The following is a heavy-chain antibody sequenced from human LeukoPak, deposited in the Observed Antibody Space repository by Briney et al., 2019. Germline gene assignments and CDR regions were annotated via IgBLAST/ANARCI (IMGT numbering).Heavy chain of an antibody. V-gene: IGHV3-30*18. Sequence: PGGSLRLSCAVSGITLSSYDMHWVRQAPGKGLEWVAVISNDGSKAYTADSVKDRFTISRDNSKNTLYLQMTSLRPEDTAVYYCAKDTGSSYHYYGMDVWGPGTTVTVSS. CDR1: GITLSSYD. J-gene: IGHJ6*02. CDR2: ISNDGSKA. CDR3: AKDTGSSYHYYGMDV. D-gene: IGHD6-13*01.